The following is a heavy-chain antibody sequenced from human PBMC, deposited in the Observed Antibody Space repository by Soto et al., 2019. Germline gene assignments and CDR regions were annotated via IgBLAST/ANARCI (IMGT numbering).Heavy chain of an antibody. D-gene: IGHD6-19*01. CDR3: ARANSGWYGPFDY. V-gene: IGHV3-64*01. J-gene: IGHJ4*02. CDR2: ISSNGGNT. CDR1: GFTFSSFP. Sequence: GGSLRLSCAASGFTFSSFPMHWVRQAPGKGLEYVSAISSNGGNTYYANSVKGRFTISRDNSKNTLYLQMGSLRAEDMAVYYCARANSGWYGPFDYWGQGTLVTVSS.